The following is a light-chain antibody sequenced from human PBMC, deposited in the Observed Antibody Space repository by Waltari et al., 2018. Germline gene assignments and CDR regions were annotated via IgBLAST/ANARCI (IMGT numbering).Light chain of an antibody. CDR2: SNT. CDR3: ATWDDNLTGVV. V-gene: IGLV1-44*01. J-gene: IGLJ2*01. Sequence: QSVLTQPPSASGTPGQRVTISCSGSSSNIGNNPINWYHQLPGTAPKLLIYSNTHRPSGVPTRFSGSKSDTSASLTISGLQSEDEADYYCATWDDNLTGVVFGGGTKLTV. CDR1: SSNIGNNP.